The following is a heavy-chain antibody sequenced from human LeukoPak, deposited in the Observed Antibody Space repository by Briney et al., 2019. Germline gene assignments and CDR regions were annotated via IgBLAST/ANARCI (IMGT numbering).Heavy chain of an antibody. J-gene: IGHJ4*02. CDR1: GYTFTSYY. CDR2: INPSGGST. D-gene: IGHD3-22*01. Sequence: GASVKVSCKASGYTFTSYYMHWVRQAPGQGLEWMGIINPSGGSTSYAQKFQGRVTMTRDTSTSTVYMELSSLRSEDTAVYYCARDTYYYDSSGYPFDYWGQGTLATVSS. V-gene: IGHV1-46*01. CDR3: ARDTYYYDSSGYPFDY.